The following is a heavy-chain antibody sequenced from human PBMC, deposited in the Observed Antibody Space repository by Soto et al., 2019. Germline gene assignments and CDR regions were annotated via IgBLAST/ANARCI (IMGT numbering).Heavy chain of an antibody. D-gene: IGHD3-22*01. CDR3: ARFSPPRKSYDSNPGWFDP. CDR2: VSSTGST. V-gene: IGHV4-59*03. CDR1: GGSLNSYY. J-gene: IGHJ5*02. Sequence: PSETLSLTCTVSGGSLNSYYWTWIRQSPGKGLEWIGYVSSTGSTKYNPSLKSRVILSLDTSTSEVSLSLTSVTAADAAVYFCARFSPPRKSYDSNPGWFDPWGQGIMVT.